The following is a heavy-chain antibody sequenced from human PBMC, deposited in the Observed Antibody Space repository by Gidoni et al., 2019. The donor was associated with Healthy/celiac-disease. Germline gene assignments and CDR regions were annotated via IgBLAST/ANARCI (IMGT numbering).Heavy chain of an antibody. CDR1: GFTFSSDA. V-gene: IGHV3-23*01. Sequence: EVQLLESGGGLVQPGGSLRLSCADSGFTFSSDAMSWVRQAPGKGRDWVSAISGGGGSTYYAASVKGRFTISRDNSKNTLYLQMNSLRAEDTAVYYCAKDPPGPYYYDYGMDVWGQGTTVTVSS. CDR2: ISGGGGST. CDR3: AKDPPGPYYYDYGMDV. J-gene: IGHJ6*02.